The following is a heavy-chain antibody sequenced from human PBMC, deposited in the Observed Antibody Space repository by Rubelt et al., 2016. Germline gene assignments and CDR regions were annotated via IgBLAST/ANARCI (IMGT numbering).Heavy chain of an antibody. Sequence: QLQLVQSGAEVKKPGASVKVSCKASGYTFTSYGISWVRPAPGPGLEWMGWISAYNGIKNYAQKLQGRVTMTTDTSTSTVYMGVRSLRCDDAAVYYCARDRTWLGTGIDACDIGGQGTRVTVSA. D-gene: IGHD6-19*01. CDR2: ISAYNGIK. V-gene: IGHV1-18*01. CDR1: GYTFTSYG. J-gene: IGHJ3*02. CDR3: ARDRTWLGTGIDACDI.